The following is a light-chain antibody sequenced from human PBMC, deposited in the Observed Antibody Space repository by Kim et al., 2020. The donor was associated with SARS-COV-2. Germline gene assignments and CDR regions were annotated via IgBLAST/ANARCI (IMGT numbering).Light chain of an antibody. CDR3: QQSYSTPT. V-gene: IGKV1-39*01. CDR2: TTS. J-gene: IGKJ5*01. CDR1: QNIVKD. Sequence: LSASVGDRVTITCRSSQNIVKDLNWYQQKPGKAPNLLIYTTSSLQSGVPSRFSGSGSGTDFTLTISTLQPEDFATYYCQQSYSTPTFGQGTRLEIK.